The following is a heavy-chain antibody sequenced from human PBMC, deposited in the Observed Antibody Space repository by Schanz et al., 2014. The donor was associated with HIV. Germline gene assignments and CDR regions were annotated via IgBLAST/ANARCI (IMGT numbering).Heavy chain of an antibody. D-gene: IGHD3-9*01. CDR2: VNKNGSEI. CDR3: ARDLLLAPNDWLNAFDV. V-gene: IGHV3-7*01. CDR1: GITFSNYW. J-gene: IGHJ3*01. Sequence: EVQLVESGGCVVQPGGSLRLSCAASGITFSNYWMSWVRQAPGKGLEWVANVNKNGSEIYYADSLKGRFIISRDNAKNSLYLQMNSLRAEDTAVYYCARDLLLAPNDWLNAFDVWGQGTTVTVSS.